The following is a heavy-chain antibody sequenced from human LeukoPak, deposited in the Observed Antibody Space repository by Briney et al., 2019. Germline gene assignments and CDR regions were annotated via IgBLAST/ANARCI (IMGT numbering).Heavy chain of an antibody. CDR1: GGSFSGYY. CDR3: ARGRYGYCSGGSCYSRGDYYYGMDV. V-gene: IGHV4-34*01. D-gene: IGHD2-15*01. J-gene: IGHJ6*04. Sequence: SETLSLTCAVYGGSFSGYYWSWIRQPPGKGLEWIGEINHSGSTNYNPSLKSRVTISVDTSKNQFSLKLSSVTAVDTAVYYCARGRYGYCSGGSCYSRGDYYYGMDVWGKGTTVTVSS. CDR2: INHSGST.